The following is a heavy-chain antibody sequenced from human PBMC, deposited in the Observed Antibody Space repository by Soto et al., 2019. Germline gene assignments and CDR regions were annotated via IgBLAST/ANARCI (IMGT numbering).Heavy chain of an antibody. J-gene: IGHJ5*02. CDR2: ISYDGNIE. CDR1: GFTFSTYA. CDR3: GRDGWSGTPLRVDP. D-gene: IGHD1-1*01. Sequence: QVQLVESGGGVVQPGRSLRLSCAASGFTFSTYAMHWVRQAPGKGLEWVAVISYDGNIEYYADSVKGRFTISRDNYKNTLYVQMNSRKSEATAVYWCGRDGWSGTPLRVDPWGQGTLVSVSP. V-gene: IGHV3-30-3*01.